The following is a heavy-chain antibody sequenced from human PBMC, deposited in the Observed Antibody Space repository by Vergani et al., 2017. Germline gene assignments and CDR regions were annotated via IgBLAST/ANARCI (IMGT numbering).Heavy chain of an antibody. CDR3: ARGSSSYQREDGCDI. J-gene: IGHJ3*02. CDR1: GFIFSDYN. D-gene: IGHD6-13*01. CDR2: IDPSSSYI. V-gene: IGHV3-21*01. Sequence: EVQLVESGGGLVKPGGSLRLSCAASGFIFSDYNMNWVRQAPGKGLEWVSSIDPSSSYIDWADSVKGRFTISRDNAGNSLYLQMNSLRAEDTAVYYCARGSSSYQREDGCDIWGQGTLVSVSS.